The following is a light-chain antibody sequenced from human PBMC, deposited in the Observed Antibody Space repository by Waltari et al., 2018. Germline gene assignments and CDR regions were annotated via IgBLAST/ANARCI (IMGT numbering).Light chain of an antibody. CDR2: RDN. CDR1: SSNIGSNF. V-gene: IGLV1-47*01. CDR3: AAWDDSLSGPV. Sequence: QSVLTQPPSASGTPGQRVTISCSGSSSNIGSNFVYWYQQLPGTAPKLLIYRDNQRPEGGPNGCCGSNSGTSACRAISGRLSADEADYYCAAWDDSLSGPVFGGGTKMTVL. J-gene: IGLJ2*01.